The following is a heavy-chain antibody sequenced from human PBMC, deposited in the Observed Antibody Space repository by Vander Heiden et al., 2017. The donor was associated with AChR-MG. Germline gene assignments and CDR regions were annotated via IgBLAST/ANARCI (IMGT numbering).Heavy chain of an antibody. D-gene: IGHD2-2*01. CDR2: ISSGSTYT. V-gene: IGHV3-21*02. J-gene: IGHJ4*02. CDR3: ARGAQEQLLSPFDY. Sequence: EVQLVESGGGLVKPGGSLRLSCAASGSSFSSYRMRWVRLAPGKGLGGVSSISSGSTYTHCADSVKGRFTISRDNAKNSLYLQVKGVRAEDAAKYYCARGAQEQLLSPFDYWGQGTLVTVSS. CDR1: GSSFSSYR.